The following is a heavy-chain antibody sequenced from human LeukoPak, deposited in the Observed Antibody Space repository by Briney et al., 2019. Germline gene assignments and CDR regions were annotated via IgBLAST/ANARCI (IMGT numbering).Heavy chain of an antibody. CDR2: IYYSGTT. CDR1: GGFISSYY. CDR3: ARGAGGNDDY. D-gene: IGHD4-23*01. J-gene: IGHJ4*02. V-gene: IGHV4-59*01. Sequence: SETLSLTCTVSGGFISSYYWSWIRQPPGKGLGWIGYIYYSGTTNYNLSLKSRVTISVDTSKNQFSLKLSSVTAADTAVYYCARGAGGNDDYWGQGTLVTVSS.